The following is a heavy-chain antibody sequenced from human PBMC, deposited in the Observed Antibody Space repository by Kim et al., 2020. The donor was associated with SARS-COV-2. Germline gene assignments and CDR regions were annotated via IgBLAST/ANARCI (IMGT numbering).Heavy chain of an antibody. Sequence: ASVKVSCKASGYTFTSYAMNWVRQAPGQGLEWMGWINTNTGNPTYAQGFTGRFVFSLDTSVSTAYLQISSLKAEDTAVYYCARVVGYCTNGVCSPDFYYYGMDVWGQGTTVTVSS. CDR3: ARVVGYCTNGVCSPDFYYYGMDV. D-gene: IGHD2-8*01. CDR2: INTNTGNP. J-gene: IGHJ6*02. V-gene: IGHV7-4-1*02. CDR1: GYTFTSYA.